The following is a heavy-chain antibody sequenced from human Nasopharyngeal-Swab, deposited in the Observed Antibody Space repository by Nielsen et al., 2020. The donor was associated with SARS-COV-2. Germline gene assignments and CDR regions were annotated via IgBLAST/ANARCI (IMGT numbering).Heavy chain of an antibody. D-gene: IGHD6-13*01. CDR1: GDSVSSNSAD. V-gene: IGHV6-1*01. CDR3: ASDPGFSSTWYMGYGMDV. J-gene: IGHJ6*02. Sequence: SETLSLTCDISGDSVSSNSADWNWIRQSPSRGLEWLGRTYYRSKWFNAYAVSVKSRITINADTSKTRFSLHLNSVTPDDTAVYYCASDPGFSSTWYMGYGMDVWGQGTTVTVSS. CDR2: TYYRSKWFN.